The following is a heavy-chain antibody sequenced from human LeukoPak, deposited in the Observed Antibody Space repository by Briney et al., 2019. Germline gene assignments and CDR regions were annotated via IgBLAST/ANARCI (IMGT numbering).Heavy chain of an antibody. Sequence: HPGGSLRLSCAASGFTFNSYVMHWVRQAPGKGPEWVAVIEYDENRKYYEDSVKGRFTISRDNSKNMLYLQINSLTTEDTAVYYCARGYGENSDYHLKYWGQGTLVTVSS. CDR3: ARGYGENSDYHLKY. J-gene: IGHJ4*02. CDR1: GFTFNSYV. CDR2: IEYDENRK. V-gene: IGHV3-30*03. D-gene: IGHD4-11*01.